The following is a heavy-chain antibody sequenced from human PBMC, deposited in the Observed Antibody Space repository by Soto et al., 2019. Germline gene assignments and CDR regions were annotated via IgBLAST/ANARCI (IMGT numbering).Heavy chain of an antibody. J-gene: IGHJ5*02. CDR2: VHYSGGT. CDR3: AAGRVLDT. D-gene: IGHD1-26*01. CDR1: GDSVSSAGYY. V-gene: IGHV4-31*03. Sequence: QVQLQESGPGLVKPSQTLSLSCTVSGDSVSSAGYYWNWIRQLPGKGLEWIGYVHYSGGTTYNPSLRTRVVISIDKSQNQVSLQLISVTAADTAVYYCAAGRVLDTWGQGTLVTVSS.